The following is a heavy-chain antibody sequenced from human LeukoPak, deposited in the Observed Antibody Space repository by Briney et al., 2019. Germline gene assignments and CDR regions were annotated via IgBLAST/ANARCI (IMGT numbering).Heavy chain of an antibody. V-gene: IGHV3-74*01. Sequence: GGSLRLSCAASGFTFSSYWMHWVRQAPGKGLVWVSRINSDGSSTSYADSVKGRFTISRDNAKNTLYLQMNSLRAEDTAVYYCARSSYYYDSSGYYWPFDYWGQGTLVTVSS. CDR2: INSDGSST. J-gene: IGHJ4*02. CDR3: ARSSYYYDSSGYYWPFDY. CDR1: GFTFSSYW. D-gene: IGHD3-22*01.